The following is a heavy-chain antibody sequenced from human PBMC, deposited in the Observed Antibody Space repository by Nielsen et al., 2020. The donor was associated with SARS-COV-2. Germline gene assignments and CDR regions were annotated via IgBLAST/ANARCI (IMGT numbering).Heavy chain of an antibody. Sequence: GESLKISCAASGFTFSSYSMNWVRQAPGKGLEWVSCISSPSNYVHYADSVQGRFTISKDYLQINDLRAEDTAVYYCVRDRGSGWSRGRNYNYFDMDVWSQGTTVTVSS. CDR2: ISSPSNYV. V-gene: IGHV3-21*01. D-gene: IGHD6-19*01. J-gene: IGHJ6*02. CDR1: GFTFSSYS. CDR3: VRDRGSGWSRGRNYNYFDMDV.